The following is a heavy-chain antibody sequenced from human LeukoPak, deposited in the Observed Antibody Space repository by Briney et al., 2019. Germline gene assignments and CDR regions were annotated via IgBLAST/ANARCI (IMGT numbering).Heavy chain of an antibody. D-gene: IGHD1-26*01. CDR3: ARGAWDLLPGY. V-gene: IGHV1-69*05. CDR1: GGSFSTYA. J-gene: IGHJ4*02. CDR2: IIPIFGTA. Sequence: SVNVSCKASGGSFSTYAVSWVRQAPGQGLEWMGGIIPIFGTAKYAQKFQGRVTITTDESTSTAYMELRSLRSDDTAVYYCARGAWDLLPGYWGQGTLVTVSS.